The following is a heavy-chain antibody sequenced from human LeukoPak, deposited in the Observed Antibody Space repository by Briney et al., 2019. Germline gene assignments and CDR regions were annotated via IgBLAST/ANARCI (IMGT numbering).Heavy chain of an antibody. J-gene: IGHJ4*02. CDR1: GGSISSGDYY. V-gene: IGHV4-30-4*01. CDR3: ARALYGDLHFDY. CDR2: IYYSGST. D-gene: IGHD4-17*01. Sequence: PSETLSLTCTVSGGSISSGDYYWSWIHQPPGKGLEWIGYIYYSGSTYYNPSLKSRVTISVDTSKNQFSLKLSSVTAADTAVYYCARALYGDLHFDYWGQGTLVTVSS.